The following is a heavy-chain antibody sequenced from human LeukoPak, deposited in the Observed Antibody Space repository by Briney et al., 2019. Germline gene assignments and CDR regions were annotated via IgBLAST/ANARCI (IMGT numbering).Heavy chain of an antibody. CDR3: ARHSDVVVVAATLGFDP. CDR2: IYPGDSDT. Sequence: GESLKISCKGSGYGFTSYWIGWVRQMPGKGLEWMGIIYPGDSDTRYSPSFQGQVTISADKSISTAYLQWSSLKASDTAMYYCARHSDVVVVAATLGFDPWGQGTLVTVSS. J-gene: IGHJ5*02. V-gene: IGHV5-51*01. D-gene: IGHD2-15*01. CDR1: GYGFTSYW.